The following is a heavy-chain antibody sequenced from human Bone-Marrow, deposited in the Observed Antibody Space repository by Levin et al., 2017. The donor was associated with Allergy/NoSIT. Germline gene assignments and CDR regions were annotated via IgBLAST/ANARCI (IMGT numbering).Heavy chain of an antibody. Sequence: GGSLRLSCAASGFTFSNYPMHWVRKAPGQGLEWVSVIASDGSLNYYSDSVKGRFTISRDNSKNTVYLQMTRLRVEDTAVYYCARDRGHCSGGNCYRPHYSDLWGQGTLV. D-gene: IGHD2-15*01. CDR1: GFTFSNYP. CDR2: IASDGSLN. J-gene: IGHJ5*02. V-gene: IGHV3-30*04. CDR3: ARDRGHCSGGNCYRPHYSDL.